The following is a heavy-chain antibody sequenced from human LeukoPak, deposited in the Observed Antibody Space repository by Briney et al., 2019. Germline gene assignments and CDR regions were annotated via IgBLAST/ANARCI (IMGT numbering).Heavy chain of an antibody. J-gene: IGHJ4*02. Sequence: GGSLRLSCAASGFTFSSYSMNWVRQAPGKGLEWVSSISSSSSYIYYADSVKGRFTISRDNAKNSLYLQMNSLRAEDTAVYYCARDLRVVAVGIAAPKGYWGQGTLVTVSS. D-gene: IGHD6-6*01. CDR1: GFTFSSYS. V-gene: IGHV3-21*01. CDR3: ARDLRVVAVGIAAPKGY. CDR2: ISSSSSYI.